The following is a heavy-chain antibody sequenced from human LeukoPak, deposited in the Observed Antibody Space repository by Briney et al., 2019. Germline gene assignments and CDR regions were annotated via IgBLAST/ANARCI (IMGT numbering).Heavy chain of an antibody. Sequence: GGTLRLSCAPSGFTFSRHGMHWVRQAPGKGLEWVAIISNDGSRKYYAHSVEGRFTISRDNSKNTLYLQMNSLRAEDTAVYYCAGEGVAAIDYWGQGTLVTVSS. CDR3: AGEGVAAIDY. D-gene: IGHD2-15*01. CDR1: GFTFSRHG. V-gene: IGHV3-30*03. CDR2: ISNDGSRK. J-gene: IGHJ4*02.